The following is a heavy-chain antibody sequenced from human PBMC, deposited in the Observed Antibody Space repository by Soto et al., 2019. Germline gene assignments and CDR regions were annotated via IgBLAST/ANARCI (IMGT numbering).Heavy chain of an antibody. D-gene: IGHD1-1*01. J-gene: IGHJ4*02. CDR3: ARLPSISGRYYFDY. CDR2: IYPADSDT. Sequence: GESLKISCTVSGYTFSTYWIDWVRQMPGKGLECMGIIYPADSDTRYSPSFQGQVSISVDQSITTAYLEWSSLKASDSAIYYCARLPSISGRYYFDYWGQGTLVTVS. CDR1: GYTFSTYW. V-gene: IGHV5-51*01.